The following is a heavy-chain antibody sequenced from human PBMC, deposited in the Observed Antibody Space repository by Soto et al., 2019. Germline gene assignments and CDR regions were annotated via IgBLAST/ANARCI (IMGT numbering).Heavy chain of an antibody. CDR2: IRSKANSYAT. CDR1: GFTFSGSA. Sequence: GGSLRLSCAASGFTFSGSAMRWVRQASGKGLEWVGRIRSKANSYATAYAASVKGRFTISRDDSKNTAYLQMNSLKTEDTAVYYCTSPAEGNILTGHEYYYYYGMDVWGQGT. V-gene: IGHV3-73*01. CDR3: TSPAEGNILTGHEYYYYYGMDV. D-gene: IGHD3-9*01. J-gene: IGHJ6*02.